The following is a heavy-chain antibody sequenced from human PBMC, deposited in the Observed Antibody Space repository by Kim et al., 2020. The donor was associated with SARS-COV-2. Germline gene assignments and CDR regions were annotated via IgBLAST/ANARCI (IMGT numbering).Heavy chain of an antibody. V-gene: IGHV3-48*03. CDR3: AREVATTPDAFDI. CDR2: ISKSGTGR. CDR1: GFTFSSYE. D-gene: IGHD5-12*01. Sequence: GVSLRLSCAVSGFTFSSYEMNWVRQAPGKGLEWVSYISKSGTGRQYADSVKGRFTISRDNAKNSLYLQMNSLRAEDTAFYYCAREVATTPDAFDIWGQGTLVTVSS. J-gene: IGHJ3*02.